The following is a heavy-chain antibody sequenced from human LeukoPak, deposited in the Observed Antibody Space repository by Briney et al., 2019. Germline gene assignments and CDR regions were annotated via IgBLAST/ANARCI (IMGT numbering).Heavy chain of an antibody. CDR1: GFTFSDYY. CDR3: ARDGEMAEWYFQH. V-gene: IGHV3-11*01. D-gene: IGHD5-24*01. Sequence: GGSLRLSCTVSGFTFSDYYMSWVRQAPGKGLEWVSYISSSGSMLHYADSVEGRFTISRDNAKNSLYLQMSSLRVEDTAVYYCARDGEMAEWYFQHWGQGTLVTVSS. J-gene: IGHJ1*01. CDR2: ISSSGSML.